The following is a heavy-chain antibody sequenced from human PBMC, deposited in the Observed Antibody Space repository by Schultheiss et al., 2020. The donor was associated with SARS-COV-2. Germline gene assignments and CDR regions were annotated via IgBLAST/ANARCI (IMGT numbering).Heavy chain of an antibody. CDR3: ARGASHDSSSWFSYYYYYGMDV. CDR2: ISSSSSYI. CDR1: GFTFSSYS. V-gene: IGHV3-21*01. Sequence: GSLRLSCAASGFTFSSYSMNWVRQAPGKGLEWVSSISSSSSYIYYADSVKGRFTISRDNAKNSLYLQMNSLRAEDTAVYYCARGASHDSSSWFSYYYYYGMDVWGQGTTVTVSS. D-gene: IGHD6-13*01. J-gene: IGHJ6*02.